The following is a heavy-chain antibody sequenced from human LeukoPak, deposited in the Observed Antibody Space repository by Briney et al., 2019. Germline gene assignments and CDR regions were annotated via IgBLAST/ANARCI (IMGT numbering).Heavy chain of an antibody. CDR3: AKDKGYCSSTSCSPADY. Sequence: GGSLRLSCAASGFTFSSYAMSWVRQAPGKGLEWVSAISGSGGSTYYADSVKGRFTISRDNSKNTLYLQMNSLRAEDMAVYYCAKDKGYCSSTSCSPADYWGQGTLVTVSS. D-gene: IGHD2-2*01. V-gene: IGHV3-23*01. CDR2: ISGSGGST. CDR1: GFTFSSYA. J-gene: IGHJ4*02.